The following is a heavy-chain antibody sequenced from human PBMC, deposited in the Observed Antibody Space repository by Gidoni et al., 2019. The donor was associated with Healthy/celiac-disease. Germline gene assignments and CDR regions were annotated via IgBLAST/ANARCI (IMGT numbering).Heavy chain of an antibody. D-gene: IGHD6-25*01. CDR2: INWNGGST. V-gene: IGHV3-20*01. CDR3: ARDTAAADY. Sequence: PEKGLEWVSGINWNGGSTGYADSVKGRFTISRDNAKNSLYLQMNSLRAEDTALYHCARDTAAADYWGQGTLVTVSS. J-gene: IGHJ4*02.